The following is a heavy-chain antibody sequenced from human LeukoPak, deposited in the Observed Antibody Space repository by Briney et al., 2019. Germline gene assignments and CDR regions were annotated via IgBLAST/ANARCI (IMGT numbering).Heavy chain of an antibody. D-gene: IGHD3-10*01. Sequence: GGSLRLSCAASGFTFSSYGMSWVRQAPGKGLEWVSAISGSGGSTYYADSVKGRFTISRDNSKNTLYLQMNSLRAEDTAVYYCAKGRLLWFGELLSAFDIWGQGTMVTVSS. CDR1: GFTFSSYG. V-gene: IGHV3-23*01. CDR3: AKGRLLWFGELLSAFDI. CDR2: ISGSGGST. J-gene: IGHJ3*02.